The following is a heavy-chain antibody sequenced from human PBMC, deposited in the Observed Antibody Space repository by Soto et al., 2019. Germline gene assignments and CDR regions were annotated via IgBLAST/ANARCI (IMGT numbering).Heavy chain of an antibody. CDR3: ARRVADGSHGDGFDI. D-gene: IGHD7-27*01. Sequence: QLVESGGGLVQPGGSLRLSCAASGLTFSNYWVSWIRQAPGKGLEWVANIKPDGSEKNYLDSVKGRFSVSRDNDQNSRFLQMNTLRTEDTAMYYCARRVADGSHGDGFDIWGRGAMVTVSS. J-gene: IGHJ3*02. CDR2: IKPDGSEK. CDR1: GLTFSNYW. V-gene: IGHV3-7*01.